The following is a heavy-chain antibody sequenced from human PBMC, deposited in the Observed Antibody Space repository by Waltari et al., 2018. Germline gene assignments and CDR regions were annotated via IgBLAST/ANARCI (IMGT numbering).Heavy chain of an antibody. V-gene: IGHV3-7*01. Sequence: EVQLVESGGGSVQPGGSLRLSCIGSGSTFSNYWMNWVRQAPGKGRELVAKIKQDGSEKYYVDSVKGRFTISRDNAKKSLYLQMNSLRAEDTGVYYCARIHDYWGQGILVTVSS. CDR1: GSTFSNYW. CDR3: ARIHDY. J-gene: IGHJ4*02. CDR2: IKQDGSEK.